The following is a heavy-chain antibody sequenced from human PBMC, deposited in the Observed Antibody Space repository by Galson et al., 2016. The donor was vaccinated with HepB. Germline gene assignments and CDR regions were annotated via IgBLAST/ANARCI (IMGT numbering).Heavy chain of an antibody. CDR3: ASDHGGNPGSDY. CDR1: GFSFSSYG. CDR2: VSPDETNK. D-gene: IGHD4-23*01. V-gene: IGHV3-30*03. Sequence: SLRLSCAASGFSFSSYGMHWVRQPPGKGLEWVALVSPDETNKFYADSVKGRFTISRDNSKNMLYLQMHSLRTEDTALYYCASDHGGNPGSDYWSQGTLVTVSS. J-gene: IGHJ4*02.